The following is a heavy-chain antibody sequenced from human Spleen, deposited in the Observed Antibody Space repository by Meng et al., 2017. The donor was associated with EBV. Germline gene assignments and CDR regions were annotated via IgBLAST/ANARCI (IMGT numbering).Heavy chain of an antibody. CDR2: FTPIFGTT. D-gene: IGHD6-19*01. CDR1: GGTFSRYT. CDR3: ASLNDYSSGSTS. Sequence: QVHVVQGGAEGKRPVSSMKVACKASGGTFSRYTFSWVRQAPGQGLEWMAGFTPIFGTTNYAQKFDDRLTISADTSTTTVYMELSSLRSEDTAVYFCASLNDYSSGSTSWGQGTLVTVSS. J-gene: IGHJ5*02. V-gene: IGHV1-69*06.